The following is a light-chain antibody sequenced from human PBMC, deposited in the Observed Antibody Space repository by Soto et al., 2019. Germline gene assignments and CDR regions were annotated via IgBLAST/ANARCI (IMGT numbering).Light chain of an antibody. CDR1: QSVSSNY. J-gene: IGKJ2*01. CDR3: QQDGNALST. Sequence: ESVVTQSPGTLSFSPGERATLSCRASQSVSSNYLAWYQQKPGHSPRLLIYGASSRATGIPDRFSGSGSGTGFTLTISSLELDDSAVYYGQQDGNALSTVGQGNKLDI. CDR2: GAS. V-gene: IGKV3-20*01.